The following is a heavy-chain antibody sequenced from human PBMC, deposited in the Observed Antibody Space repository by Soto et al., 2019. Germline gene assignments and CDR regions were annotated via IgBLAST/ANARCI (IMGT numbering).Heavy chain of an antibody. J-gene: IGHJ6*02. CDR3: ATDFYGMDV. V-gene: IGHV3-23*01. CDR1: GFTFSSYP. CDR2: ISGSGSST. Sequence: EVQLLESGGGLVQPGGSLRLSCAGTGFTFSSYPMNWVRQAPGKGLEWFSAISGSGSSTNFADSVKGRFTISRDTSKNTLYLQMNSLRAEDTAVYYSATDFYGMDVWGQGTTVTVSS.